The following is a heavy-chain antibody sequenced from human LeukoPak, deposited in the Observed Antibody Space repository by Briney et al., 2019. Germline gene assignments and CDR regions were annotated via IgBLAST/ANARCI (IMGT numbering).Heavy chain of an antibody. CDR3: ARDYQQWLSN. CDR1: GYTFTSYD. J-gene: IGHJ4*02. CDR2: MNPNSGNT. V-gene: IGHV1-8*01. Sequence: GASVKVSCKASGYTFTSYDINWVRQATGQGLEWMGWMNPNSGNTGYAQKFQGRVTMTRDTSISTAYMELSRLRSDDTAVYYCARDYQQWLSNWGQGTLVTVSS. D-gene: IGHD6-19*01.